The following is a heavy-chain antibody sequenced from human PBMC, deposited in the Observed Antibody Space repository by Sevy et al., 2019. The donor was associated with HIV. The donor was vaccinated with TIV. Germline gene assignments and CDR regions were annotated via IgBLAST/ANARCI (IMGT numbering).Heavy chain of an antibody. V-gene: IGHV3-74*01. Sequence: GGSLRLSCAPSGFSLHWMYWVRQAPGKGLVWVARINTDGSNTSYADSVKGRFTISRDNAKNMVYLEMNSLRAEDTAIYYCTRGSYYYDTRQDYFDYWGQGTLVTVSS. CDR1: GFSLHW. D-gene: IGHD3-22*01. CDR2: INTDGSNT. J-gene: IGHJ4*02. CDR3: TRGSYYYDTRQDYFDY.